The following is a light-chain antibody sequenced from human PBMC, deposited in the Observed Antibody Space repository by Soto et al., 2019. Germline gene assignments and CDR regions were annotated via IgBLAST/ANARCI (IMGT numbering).Light chain of an antibody. CDR3: AVWDDSLSALE. V-gene: IGLV1-47*01. CDR2: RNN. CDR1: SSNIGSNY. J-gene: IGLJ2*01. Sequence: QSVLTQPPSASGTPGQRVTISCSGSSSNIGSNYVYWYQQLPGTAPKLLIYRNNQRPSGVPDRFSGSKSGTSASLAISGLRSEDEADYYCAVWDDSLSALEFGGGTKLTVL.